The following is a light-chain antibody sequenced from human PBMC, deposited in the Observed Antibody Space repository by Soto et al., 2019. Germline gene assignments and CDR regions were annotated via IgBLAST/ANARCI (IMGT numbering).Light chain of an antibody. CDR3: SSYTSSSTLFYV. Sequence: QSVLTQPRSVSGSPGQSVTISCTGTSSDVGAYTFVSWYQQHPGKAPKLIIYDVTKRPAGVPDHFSGSKSANTASLTISGLQAEDEADYYCSSYTSSSTLFYVFGTGTKLTVL. CDR1: SSDVGAYTF. V-gene: IGLV2-11*01. CDR2: DVT. J-gene: IGLJ1*01.